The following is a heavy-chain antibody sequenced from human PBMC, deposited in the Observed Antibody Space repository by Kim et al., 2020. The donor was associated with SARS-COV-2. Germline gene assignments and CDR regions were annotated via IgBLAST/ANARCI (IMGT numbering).Heavy chain of an antibody. CDR3: ARDSRELLAGMRNYYYYGMDV. V-gene: IGHV4-59*01. CDR2: IYYSGST. D-gene: IGHD1-26*01. CDR1: GGSISSYY. Sequence: SETLSLTCTVSGGSISSYYWSWIRQPPGKGLEWIGYIYYSGSTNYNPSLKSRVTISVDTSKNQFSLKLSSVTAADTAVYYCARDSRELLAGMRNYYYYGMDVWGQGTTVTVSS. J-gene: IGHJ6*02.